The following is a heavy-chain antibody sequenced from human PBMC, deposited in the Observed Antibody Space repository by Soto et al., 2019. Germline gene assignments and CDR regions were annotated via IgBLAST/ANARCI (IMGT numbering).Heavy chain of an antibody. D-gene: IGHD2-2*01. CDR3: ARAVFWHFVVVPAAFDY. V-gene: IGHV3-7*01. CDR2: IKQDGSEI. CDR1: GFTFSSYW. Sequence: GGSLRLSCAASGFTFSSYWMSWVRQAPGKGLEWVANIKQDGSEIYYVNSVKGRFTISRDNAKNSLYLQMNSLRAEDTAVYYCARAVFWHFVVVPAAFDYWGQGTLVTVSS. J-gene: IGHJ4*02.